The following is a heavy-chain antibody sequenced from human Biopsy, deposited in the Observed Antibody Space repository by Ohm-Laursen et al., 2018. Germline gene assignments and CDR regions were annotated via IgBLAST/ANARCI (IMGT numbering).Heavy chain of an antibody. J-gene: IGHJ1*01. CDR3: AGGEDYLHH. V-gene: IGHV3-66*01. Sequence: SLRLSCAASEFTVSSNYMAWVRQAPGKGLEWVSIIHGDFGIYYADSVKGRFTISSDTSKNTLYLQMNSLRAEDTAVYFCAGGEDYLHHWGRGPLVTVSA. CDR2: IHGDFGI. CDR1: EFTVSSNY.